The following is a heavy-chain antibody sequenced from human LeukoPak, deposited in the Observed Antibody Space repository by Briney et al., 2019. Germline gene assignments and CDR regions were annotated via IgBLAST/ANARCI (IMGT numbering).Heavy chain of an antibody. CDR3: ARAMVGAAPFQH. CDR2: IYYCGRT. CDR1: GGPLNSYH. Sequence: KSWEPLPLPCSVSGGPLNSYHWSWLRQPPGKGLEGFGYIYYCGRTNYSPSLKSRVTISVDTSKNQFSLKLSSVTAADTAVYYCARAMVGAAPFQHWGQGTLVTVSS. D-gene: IGHD2-15*01. V-gene: IGHV4-59*01. J-gene: IGHJ1*01.